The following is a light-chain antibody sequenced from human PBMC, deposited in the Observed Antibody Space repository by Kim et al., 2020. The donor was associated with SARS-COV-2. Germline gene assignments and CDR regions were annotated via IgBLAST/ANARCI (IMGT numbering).Light chain of an antibody. Sequence: GASVRITCSGTSIDVGDYNYVAWYQQHPAKAPKLSIYGVNQRPSGVPDRFSGTKSGNTASLTVSGLQNDDEADYYCSSYAGNNNFVFGTGTKVTVL. J-gene: IGLJ1*01. CDR1: SIDVGDYNY. CDR2: GVN. CDR3: SSYAGNNNFV. V-gene: IGLV2-8*01.